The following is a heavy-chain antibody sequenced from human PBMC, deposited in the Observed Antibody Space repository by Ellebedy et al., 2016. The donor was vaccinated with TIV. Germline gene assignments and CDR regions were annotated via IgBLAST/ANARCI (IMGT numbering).Heavy chain of an antibody. CDR3: ARDRAARPEDYYYYYYMDV. V-gene: IGHV3-11*01. CDR1: GFTFSDYY. Sequence: GGSLRLSXAASGFTFSDYYMSWIRQAPGKGLEWVSYISSSGSTIYYADSVKGRFTISRDNAKNSLYLQMNSLRAEDTAVYYCARDRAARPEDYYYYYYMDVWGKGTTVTVSS. D-gene: IGHD6-6*01. CDR2: ISSSGSTI. J-gene: IGHJ6*03.